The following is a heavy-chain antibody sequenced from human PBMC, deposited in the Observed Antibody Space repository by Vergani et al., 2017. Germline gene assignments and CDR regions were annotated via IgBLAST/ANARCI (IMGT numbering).Heavy chain of an antibody. D-gene: IGHD1-1*01. J-gene: IGHJ4*02. Sequence: EVELVQSGPEMRKPGESLKISCKGSEYSFGNYWIGWVRQRPGKGLEWMGIIYPADSDTRYSPSFQGQVTISADKSISTAFLQWDSLKDSDTDLYYCARHTTYTDSWGQGTLVTVSS. CDR2: IYPADSDT. CDR1: EYSFGNYW. CDR3: ARHTTYTDS. V-gene: IGHV5-51*01.